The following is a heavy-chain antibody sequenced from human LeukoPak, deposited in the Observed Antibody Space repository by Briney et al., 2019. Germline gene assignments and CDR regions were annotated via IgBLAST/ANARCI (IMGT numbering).Heavy chain of an antibody. D-gene: IGHD2-2*01. CDR1: GFTFSDYY. CDR2: ISSSSSYT. Sequence: GGSLRLSCAASGFTFSDYYVSWIRQAPGKGLEWVSYISSSSSYTNYADSVKGRFTISRDNAKNSLYLQMNSLRAEDTAVYYCAKDVVPAANGFDYWGQGTLVTVSS. V-gene: IGHV3-11*06. J-gene: IGHJ4*02. CDR3: AKDVVPAANGFDY.